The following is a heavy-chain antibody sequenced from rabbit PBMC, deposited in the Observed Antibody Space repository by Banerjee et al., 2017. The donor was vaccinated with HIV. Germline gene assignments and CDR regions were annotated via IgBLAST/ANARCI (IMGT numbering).Heavy chain of an antibody. V-gene: IGHV1S43*01. CDR2: IYTSSGIT. Sequence: QEQLVESGGGLVQPGGTLTLTCKASGIDFSIHYYMCWVRQAPGKGLEYIACIYTSSGITDYASWVNGRFTISRSTSLNTVDLKMTSLTAADTATYFCARGGYDDYGDYYFALWGQGTLVTVS. J-gene: IGHJ4*01. D-gene: IGHD2-1*01. CDR1: GIDFSIHYY. CDR3: ARGGYDDYGDYYFAL.